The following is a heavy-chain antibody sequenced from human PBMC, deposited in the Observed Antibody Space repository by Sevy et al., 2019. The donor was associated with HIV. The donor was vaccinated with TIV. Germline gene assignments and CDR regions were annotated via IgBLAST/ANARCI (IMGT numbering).Heavy chain of an antibody. CDR2: ISSNGLST. D-gene: IGHD3-3*01. V-gene: IGHV3-23*01. CDR1: GFRFDYYA. J-gene: IGHJ4*02. Sequence: GGSLRLSCAVSGFRFDYYAMTWVRQAPGKGLEWVSTISSNGLSTYYTDSVKGWFTIFRDNFKNTLYRQMNSLRVEDTAVYFCAKDVPRDFWSAYSPGYFDYWGQGSLDTVSS. CDR3: AKDVPRDFWSAYSPGYFDY.